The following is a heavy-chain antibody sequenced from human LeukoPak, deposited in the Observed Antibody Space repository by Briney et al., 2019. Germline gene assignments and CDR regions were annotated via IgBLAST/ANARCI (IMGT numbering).Heavy chain of an antibody. CDR1: GYSFTSYW. CDR2: IYPGDSDT. D-gene: IGHD4-23*01. J-gene: IGHJ4*02. Sequence: MTGESLKISCKGSGYSFTSYWIGWVRQMPGRGLEWMGIIYPGDSDTRYSPSFQGQVTISADKSISTACLQWSSLKASDTAMYYCARSEVVTSPFDYWGQGTLVTVSS. V-gene: IGHV5-51*01. CDR3: ARSEVVTSPFDY.